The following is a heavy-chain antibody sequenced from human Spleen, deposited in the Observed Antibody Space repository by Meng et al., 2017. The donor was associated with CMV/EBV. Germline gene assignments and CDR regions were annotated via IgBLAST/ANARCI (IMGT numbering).Heavy chain of an antibody. V-gene: IGHV3-21*01. CDR2: ISSSSSYI. D-gene: IGHD3-3*01. CDR3: AKIRSAYYDFWSGYSVWDYYYGMAV. J-gene: IGHJ6*04. Sequence: GESLKISCAASGFTFSSYSMNWVRQAPGKGLEWVSSISSSSSYIYYAVSVKGRFTISRDNSKNTLYLQKNSHRAEDTSVYYCAKIRSAYYDFWSGYSVWDYYYGMAVGGKETTAPSPQ. CDR1: GFTFSSYS.